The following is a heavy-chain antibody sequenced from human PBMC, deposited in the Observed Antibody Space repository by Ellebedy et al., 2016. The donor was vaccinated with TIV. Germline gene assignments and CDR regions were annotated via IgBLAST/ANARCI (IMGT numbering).Heavy chain of an antibody. V-gene: IGHV3-23*01. Sequence: GESLKISCAASGFTFSSYAMSWVRQAPGKGLEWVSAISGSGGSTYYADSVKGRFTISRDNSKNTLYLQMNSLRAEDTAVYYCAKGGLIYCSSTSCYTGTFDYWGQGTLVTVSS. CDR1: GFTFSSYA. CDR3: AKGGLIYCSSTSCYTGTFDY. J-gene: IGHJ4*02. D-gene: IGHD2-2*02. CDR2: ISGSGGST.